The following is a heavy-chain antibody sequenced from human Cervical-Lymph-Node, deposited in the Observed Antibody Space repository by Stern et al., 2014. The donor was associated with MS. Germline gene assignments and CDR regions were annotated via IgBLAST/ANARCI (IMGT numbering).Heavy chain of an antibody. D-gene: IGHD2-15*01. CDR2: INGDNSNT. J-gene: IGHJ3*02. Sequence: VQLVQSGAEVKDPGASVKVSCKASGYSFISHAMHWVRPAPGQTFELMGWINGDNSNTKYAQKLQGRVTITRDKTTSTAYMELSSLTSEDTAVYYCARAGYCSPSTCSDAFDIWGQGTMVTVSS. CDR3: ARAGYCSPSTCSDAFDI. CDR1: GYSFISHA. V-gene: IGHV1-3*01.